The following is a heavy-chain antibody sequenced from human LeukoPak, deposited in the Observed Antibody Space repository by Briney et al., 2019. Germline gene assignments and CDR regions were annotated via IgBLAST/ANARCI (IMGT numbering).Heavy chain of an antibody. J-gene: IGHJ3*02. Sequence: SQTLSLTCTVSGGSISSGGYYWSWIRQHPGKGLEWIVYIYYSGSTYYNPSLKSRVTISVDTSKNQFSLKLSSVTAADTAVYYCARELGYYDSSGYYYSAFDIWGQGTMVTVSS. D-gene: IGHD3-22*01. CDR3: ARELGYYDSSGYYYSAFDI. V-gene: IGHV4-31*03. CDR2: IYYSGST. CDR1: GGSISSGGYY.